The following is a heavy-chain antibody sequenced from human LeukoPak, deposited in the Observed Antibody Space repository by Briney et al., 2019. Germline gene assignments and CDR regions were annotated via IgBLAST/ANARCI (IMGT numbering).Heavy chain of an antibody. J-gene: IGHJ4*02. CDR2: IIPIFGTA. CDR1: RGTFSSYA. V-gene: IGHV1-69*13. CDR3: ARGGPDYGDYQYYFDY. Sequence: SVKVSCKASRGTFSSYAISWVRQAPGHGLEWMGGIIPIFGTANYAQKFQGRVTITADESTSTAYMELSSLRSEDTAVYYCARGGPDYGDYQYYFDYWGQGTLVTVSS. D-gene: IGHD4-17*01.